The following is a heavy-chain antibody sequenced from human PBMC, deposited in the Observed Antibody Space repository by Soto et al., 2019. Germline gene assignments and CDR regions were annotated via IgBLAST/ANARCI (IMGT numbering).Heavy chain of an antibody. CDR3: AKDSVPGSSGWFDGFDI. Sequence: SLRLSCAASGFTFDDYAMHWVRQAPGKGLEWVSGISWNSGYIGYADSVKGRFTISRDNAKNSLYLQMNSLRAEDTALYYCAKDSVPGSSGWFDGFDIWGQGTMVTVS. CDR1: GFTFDDYA. V-gene: IGHV3-9*01. D-gene: IGHD6-19*01. J-gene: IGHJ3*02. CDR2: ISWNSGYI.